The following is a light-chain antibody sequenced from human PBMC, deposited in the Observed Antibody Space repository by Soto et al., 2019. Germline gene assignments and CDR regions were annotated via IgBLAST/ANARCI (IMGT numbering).Light chain of an antibody. CDR1: HSISTN. CDR3: QQYRSWPRT. J-gene: IGKJ1*01. Sequence: EIVMTQSPATLSLSPGERASLPCRASHSISTNLAWYQQKPGQAPRLLIYGASTRATDMPGTFSGRGSGTEFTLTITSLRPEDFGVYYCQQYRSWPRTFGQGTKVDIK. CDR2: GAS. V-gene: IGKV3-15*01.